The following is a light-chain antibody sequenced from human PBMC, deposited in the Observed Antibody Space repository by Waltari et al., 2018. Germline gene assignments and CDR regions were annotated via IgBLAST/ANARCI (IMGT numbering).Light chain of an antibody. CDR2: DVS. Sequence: QSGLTQPASVSGSPGQSITISCAATSSDYGAFNFIPWYQQRPGKAPDLLVYDVSHRPPGVSTRFSGSKSDNTAALTISGLQAEDEAVYYCSSFSSSTAGIFGGGTKVTVL. CDR1: SSDYGAFNF. V-gene: IGLV2-14*01. CDR3: SSFSSSTAGI. J-gene: IGLJ2*01.